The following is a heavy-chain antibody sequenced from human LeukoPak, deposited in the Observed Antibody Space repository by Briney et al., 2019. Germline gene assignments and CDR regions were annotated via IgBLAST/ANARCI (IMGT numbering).Heavy chain of an antibody. D-gene: IGHD3-22*01. CDR3: ARDAPYYYDSSGYYQVDY. V-gene: IGHV4-39*07. CDR2: IYYSGST. Sequence: SETLSLTCTVSGGSISSSSYYWGWIRQPPGKGLEWIGSIYYSGSTYYNPSLKSRVTISVDTSKNQFSLKLSSVTAADTAVYYCARDAPYYYDSSGYYQVDYWGQGTLVTVSS. J-gene: IGHJ4*02. CDR1: GGSISSSSYY.